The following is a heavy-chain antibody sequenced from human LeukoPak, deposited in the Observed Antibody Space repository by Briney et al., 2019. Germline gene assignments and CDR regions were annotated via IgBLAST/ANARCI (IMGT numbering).Heavy chain of an antibody. V-gene: IGHV4-59*01. D-gene: IGHD2-15*01. CDR2: IYYSGST. CDR3: ASSSGGSWYYYMDV. J-gene: IGHJ6*03. CDR1: GGSISSYY. Sequence: SETLSLTCTVSGGSISSYYWSWIRQPPGKGLEWIGYIYYSGSTNYNPSLKSRVTISVDTSKNQFSLKLSSVTAADTAAYYCASSSGGSWYYYMDVWGKGTTVTVSS.